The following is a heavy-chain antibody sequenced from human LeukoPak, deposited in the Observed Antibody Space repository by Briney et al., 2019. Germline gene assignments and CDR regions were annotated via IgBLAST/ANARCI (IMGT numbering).Heavy chain of an antibody. V-gene: IGHV1-2*02. Sequence: ASVKVSCKASGYTFTGYYMHWVRQAPGQGLEWMGWINPNSGGTKYAQKFQGRVTMTRDTSISTDYMELSRLRSDDTAVYYCASDPISYSSGWYGGWGQGTLVTVSS. D-gene: IGHD6-19*01. CDR1: GYTFTGYY. J-gene: IGHJ4*02. CDR3: ASDPISYSSGWYGG. CDR2: INPNSGGT.